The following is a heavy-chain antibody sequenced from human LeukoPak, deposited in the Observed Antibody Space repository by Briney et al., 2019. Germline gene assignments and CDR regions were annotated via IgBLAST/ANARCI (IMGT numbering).Heavy chain of an antibody. CDR3: ARGGGLDV. CDR2: INHNGNVN. J-gene: IGHJ6*02. V-gene: IGHV3-7*03. Sequence: GGSLRLSCAVSGFTVSSNDMNWVRQAPGKRLEWVASINHNGNVNYYVDSVKGRFTISRDNAKNSLYLQMSNLRAEDTAVYFCARGGGLDVWGQGATVTVSS. CDR1: GFTVSSND. D-gene: IGHD3-16*01.